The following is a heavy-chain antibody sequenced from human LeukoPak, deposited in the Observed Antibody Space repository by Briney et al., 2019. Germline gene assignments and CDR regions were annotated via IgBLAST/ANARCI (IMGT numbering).Heavy chain of an antibody. CDR3: ARERFGVVNY. Sequence: PSETLSLTCTVSGDSISCHYWSWIRQPPGKGLEWIGYIHYRGSTNYNPSLKSRVTISVDTSKNQFSLKLSSVTAADTAVYYCARERFGVVNYWGQGTLVTVSS. CDR2: IHYRGST. J-gene: IGHJ4*02. V-gene: IGHV4-59*11. D-gene: IGHD3-3*01. CDR1: GDSISCHY.